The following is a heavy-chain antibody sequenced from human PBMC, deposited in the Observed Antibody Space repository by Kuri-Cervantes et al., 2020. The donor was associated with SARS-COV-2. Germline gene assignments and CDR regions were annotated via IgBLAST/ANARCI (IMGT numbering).Heavy chain of an antibody. CDR1: GFTFSSYA. Sequence: GGSLRLSCAASGFTFSSYAMHWVRQAPGKGLEWVAVISYDGSNKYYADSVKGRFTISRDNAKNSLYLQMNSLRAEDTAVYYCARDAPKGPSHFDIWGQGTMVTVSS. CDR2: ISYDGSNK. CDR3: ARDAPKGPSHFDI. J-gene: IGHJ3*02. V-gene: IGHV3-30-3*01.